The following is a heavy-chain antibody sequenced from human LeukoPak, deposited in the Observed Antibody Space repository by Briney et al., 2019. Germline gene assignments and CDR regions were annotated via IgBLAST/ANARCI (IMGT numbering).Heavy chain of an antibody. Sequence: GGSLRLSCAASGFTFKSYAMTWVRQATGKGLEWVSTISGSGGSTYYAGSVKGRFTISRDNSKNTVYLQMNSLRAEDTALYYCAKDSDYYYYMDVWGKGTTVTVSS. CDR1: GFTFKSYA. CDR3: AKDSDYYYYMDV. CDR2: ISGSGGST. V-gene: IGHV3-23*01. J-gene: IGHJ6*03.